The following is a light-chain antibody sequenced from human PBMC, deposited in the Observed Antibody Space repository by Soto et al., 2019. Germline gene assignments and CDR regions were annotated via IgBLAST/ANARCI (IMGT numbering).Light chain of an antibody. CDR3: QQSYSNPRT. Sequence: DFPMTQSPSSLSASVGDRVIITCQASESSSTYLNWFQQKPGKAPKLLIYAASSLQSGVPSRFSGSGSGTDFTLTISSLQPEDFATYYCQQSYSNPRTFGQGTKLEIK. V-gene: IGKV1-39*01. CDR1: ESSSTY. CDR2: AAS. J-gene: IGKJ2*02.